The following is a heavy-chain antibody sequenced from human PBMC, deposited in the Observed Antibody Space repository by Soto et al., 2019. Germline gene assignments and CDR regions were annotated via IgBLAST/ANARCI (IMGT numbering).Heavy chain of an antibody. Sequence: EVQLMESGGGLVQPGGSLRLSCAASGFSFSASWMAWVRQAPGKGLEWVADIKQDGSEKNYVDSVKGRATISRDDAKNSVYLQMNSLRAEDTAVYYCGRDPYYGAIDCWGLGTLVIVSS. CDR2: IKQDGSEK. CDR3: GRDPYYGAIDC. CDR1: GFSFSASW. V-gene: IGHV3-7*01. D-gene: IGHD1-26*01. J-gene: IGHJ4*02.